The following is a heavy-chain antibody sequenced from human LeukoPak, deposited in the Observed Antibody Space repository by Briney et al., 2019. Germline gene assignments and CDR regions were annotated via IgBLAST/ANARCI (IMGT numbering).Heavy chain of an antibody. CDR3: ARSRIGHSNYVIPHFDY. J-gene: IGHJ4*02. CDR2: MNPNSGNT. CDR1: GYTFTSYD. Sequence: ASVKVSCKASGYTFTSYDINWVRQATGQGLEWMGRMNPNSGNTGYAQKFQGRVTITADESTSTAYMELSSLRSEDTAVYYCARSRIGHSNYVIPHFDYWGQGTLVTASS. V-gene: IGHV1-8*01. D-gene: IGHD4-11*01.